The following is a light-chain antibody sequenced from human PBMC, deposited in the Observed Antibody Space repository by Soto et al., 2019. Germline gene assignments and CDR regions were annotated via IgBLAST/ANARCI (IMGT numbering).Light chain of an antibody. CDR2: STS. CDR1: AGAVTSAYY. CDR3: LLYDGCAQVL. V-gene: IGLV7-43*01. J-gene: IGLJ2*01. Sequence: QTVVTQEPSLTVSPGGTVTLTCASSAGAVTSAYYTNWLQQKTGQAPRALMFSTSEKHSWTPARFSGSLLGGKAALTLSAAQPEDEADYYCLLYDGCAQVLFGGGTQLTVL.